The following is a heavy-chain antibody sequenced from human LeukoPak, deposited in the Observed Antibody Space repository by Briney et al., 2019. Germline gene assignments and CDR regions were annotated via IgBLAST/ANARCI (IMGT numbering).Heavy chain of an antibody. V-gene: IGHV4-38-2*02. J-gene: IGHJ4*02. CDR1: NYSTSSGYY. CDR2: IYHSGST. D-gene: IGHD6-6*01. CDR3: ARDLPSIARLYYFDY. Sequence: PSETLSLTCTVSNYSTSSGYYWGWIRQPPGKGLEWIGSIYHSGSTYYNPSLKSRVTISVDTSKNQFSLKLSSVTAADTAVYYCARDLPSIARLYYFDYWGQGTLVTVSS.